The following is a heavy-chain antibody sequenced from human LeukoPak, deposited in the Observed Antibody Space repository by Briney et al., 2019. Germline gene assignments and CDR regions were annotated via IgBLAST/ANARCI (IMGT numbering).Heavy chain of an antibody. CDR1: GYTFTNNW. CDR3: ARHPYSTYCTNSHCYRLFDP. Sequence: GESLKISCKGSGYTFTNNWIGWVRQTPGKGLEWMGIIYPGDSDPRYSPSFEGQVTISVDNSITTAYLQWSSLKASDTAMYYCARHPYSTYCTNSHCYRLFDPWGQGTLVTVSS. J-gene: IGHJ5*02. D-gene: IGHD2-8*01. CDR2: IYPGDSDP. V-gene: IGHV5-51*01.